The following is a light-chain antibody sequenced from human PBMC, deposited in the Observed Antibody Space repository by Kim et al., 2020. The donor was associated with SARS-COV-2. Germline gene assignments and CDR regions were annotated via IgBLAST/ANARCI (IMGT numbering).Light chain of an antibody. CDR2: DVS. J-gene: IGKJ1*01. V-gene: IGKV1-33*01. CDR1: QDISNY. Sequence: SASVGDRVTNTCQASQDISNYLNWYQQKPGKAPKLLIDDVSNLETGVPSRFSGSVSGTYFTLTIVSLQPEDIATYYCQQYDYLPSFGQGTKVDIK. CDR3: QQYDYLPS.